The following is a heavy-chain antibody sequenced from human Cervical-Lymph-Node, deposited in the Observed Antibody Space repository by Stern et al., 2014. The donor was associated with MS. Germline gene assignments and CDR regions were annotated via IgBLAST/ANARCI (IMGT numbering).Heavy chain of an antibody. CDR3: AHGPSDYDSAGYYYGFDY. J-gene: IGHJ4*02. D-gene: IGHD3-22*01. Sequence: ESGPTLVKPTQTLTLTCTFSGFSFSTSGVGVGWIRQPPGKALGWLSLLFWDDDEHYSPSLKSRLTITKDTSKNQVVLTMTNMDPVDTATYYCAHGPSDYDSAGYYYGFDYWGQGTLVTVSS. V-gene: IGHV2-5*02. CDR1: GFSFSTSGVG. CDR2: LFWDDDE.